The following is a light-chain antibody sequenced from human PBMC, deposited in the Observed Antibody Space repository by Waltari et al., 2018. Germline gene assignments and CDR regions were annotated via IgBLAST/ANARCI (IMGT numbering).Light chain of an antibody. CDR2: DTN. CDR3: LLSYNGVWV. CDR1: TAAVTSGPD. V-gene: IGLV7-46*01. J-gene: IGLJ3*02. Sequence: AVVTQEPSLPVSPGVPVTRICASSTAAVTSGPDPYWFQQKPGQAPRTLIYDTNDKHAWPPACFSGTLLGGNAARTLAGGEAEDEAEYYCLLSYNGVWVFGGGTKLTVL.